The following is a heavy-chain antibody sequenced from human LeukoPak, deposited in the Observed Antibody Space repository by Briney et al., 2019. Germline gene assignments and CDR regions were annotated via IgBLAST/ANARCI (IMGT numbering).Heavy chain of an antibody. CDR3: ARAPARVPAAILRGEKNWFDP. J-gene: IGHJ5*02. Sequence: GRSLRLSCAASGFTFSSYAMHWVRQAPGKGLEWVAVISYDGSNKYYADSVKGRFTISRDNSKNTLYLQMNSLRAEDTAVYYCARAPARVPAAILRGEKNWFDPWGQGTLVTVSS. CDR2: ISYDGSNK. D-gene: IGHD2-2*01. CDR1: GFTFSSYA. V-gene: IGHV3-30*04.